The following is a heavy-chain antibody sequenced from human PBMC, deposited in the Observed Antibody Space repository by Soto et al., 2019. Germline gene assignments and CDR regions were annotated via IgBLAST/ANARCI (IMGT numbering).Heavy chain of an antibody. V-gene: IGHV4-39*01. Sequence: QLQLQESGPGLVKPSETLSLTCSVSGGSISSKNYYWGWIRQPPGKGLEWIGIIYYSGTTYYNPSLKSRVIISVDTSKNQFSLKLSSVTSADTAVYYCARRPSYYYDSSGFDPFDYWGQGTLVTFSS. CDR3: ARRPSYYYDSSGFDPFDY. CDR1: GGSISSKNYY. D-gene: IGHD3-22*01. J-gene: IGHJ4*02. CDR2: IYYSGTT.